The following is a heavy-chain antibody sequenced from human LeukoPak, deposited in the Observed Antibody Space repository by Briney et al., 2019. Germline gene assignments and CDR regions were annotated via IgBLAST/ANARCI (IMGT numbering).Heavy chain of an antibody. V-gene: IGHV5-51*01. CDR2: IYPGDSTT. J-gene: IGHJ3*01. Sequence: GGSLKISCKGSGYNFPNYWIGWVRQMPGKGLEWLGIIYPGDSTTRYSPSFQGQVTVSADKSINTAYLQWSSLKASDTAMYYCARRSTHDAFDFWXXGTXXXVSX. CDR3: ARRSTHDAFDF. CDR1: GYNFPNYW.